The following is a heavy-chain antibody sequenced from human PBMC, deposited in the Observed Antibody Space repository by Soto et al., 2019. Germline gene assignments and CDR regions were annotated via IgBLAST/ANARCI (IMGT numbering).Heavy chain of an antibody. Sequence: HVQLVQSGGELKKPGAAVKVSCNTSGYTFNTYFITWVRQAPGQGLEWMGWISRHNGNTNYAEKFQGRVTMTADTITKTAYMDLRNLRIDDTAVYYCARDTGNSFDYWGQGTPVTVSS. CDR3: ARDTGNSFDY. J-gene: IGHJ4*02. V-gene: IGHV1-18*01. CDR2: ISRHNGNT. CDR1: GYTFNTYF.